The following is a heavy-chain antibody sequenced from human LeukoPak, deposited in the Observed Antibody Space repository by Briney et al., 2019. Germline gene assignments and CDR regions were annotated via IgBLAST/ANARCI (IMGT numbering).Heavy chain of an antibody. CDR1: GGTFSSYA. J-gene: IGHJ5*02. CDR3: ARLCSIRWCLHDWFDP. D-gene: IGHD2-21*01. Sequence: SVTVSCKASGGTFSSYAISWVRQAPGQGLEWMGGIIPIFGTANYAQKFQGRVTITADESTSTAYMELRSLRSDDTAVYYCARLCSIRWCLHDWFDPWGQGTLVTVSS. V-gene: IGHV1-69*13. CDR2: IIPIFGTA.